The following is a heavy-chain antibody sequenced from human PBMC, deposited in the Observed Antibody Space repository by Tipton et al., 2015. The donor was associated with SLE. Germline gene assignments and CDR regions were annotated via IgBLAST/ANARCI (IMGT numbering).Heavy chain of an antibody. CDR1: GFTFSSYA. J-gene: IGHJ4*02. CDR2: TWYDGTNK. D-gene: IGHD3-3*01. Sequence: SLRLSCAASGFTFSSYAMHWVRQGPGKGLERVAVTWYDGTNKHYADSVKGRFTISGDNSKNTVYLQMNNLRAEDTAVYYCARDSFYDFFWGQGTLVTVSS. CDR3: ARDSFYDFF. V-gene: IGHV3-33*08.